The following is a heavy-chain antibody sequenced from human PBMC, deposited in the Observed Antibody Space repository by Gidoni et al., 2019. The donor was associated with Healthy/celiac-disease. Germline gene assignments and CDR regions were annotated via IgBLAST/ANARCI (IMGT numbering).Heavy chain of an antibody. CDR3: ARATYYYDSSGPWEY. CDR1: GFPFSSYA. J-gene: IGHJ4*02. Sequence: QVQLVESGGGVVQPGRSLRLSCAASGFPFSSYAMHWVRQAPGKGLEWVAVISYDGSNKYYADSVKGRFTISRDNSKNTLYLQMNSLRAEDTAVYYCARATYYYDSSGPWEYWGQGTLVTVSS. CDR2: ISYDGSNK. D-gene: IGHD3-22*01. V-gene: IGHV3-30-3*01.